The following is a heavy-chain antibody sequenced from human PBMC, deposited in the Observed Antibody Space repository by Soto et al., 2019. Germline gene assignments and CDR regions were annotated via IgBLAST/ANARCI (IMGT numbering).Heavy chain of an antibody. V-gene: IGHV4-34*01. CDR3: ARRGGGNYPFYFDY. Sequence: QVQLQQWGAGLLKPSETLSLTCGVYGGSFSGYYWSWIRQPPGKGLEWIGEIDHSGSTNYNPSLKSRVSIAVETSKRQFSLKLSFVTAADTAVYYCARRGGGNYPFYFDYWGQGALVTVSS. J-gene: IGHJ4*02. CDR2: IDHSGST. D-gene: IGHD1-26*01. CDR1: GGSFSGYY.